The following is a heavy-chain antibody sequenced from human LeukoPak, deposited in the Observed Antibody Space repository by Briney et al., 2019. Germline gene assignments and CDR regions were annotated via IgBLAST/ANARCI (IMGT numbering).Heavy chain of an antibody. J-gene: IGHJ4*02. CDR1: GFTFSSYA. Sequence: PGGSLRLSCAASGFTFSSYAMHWVRQAPGKGLEWVAVISYDGSNKYYADSVKGRFTISRDNSKNTLYLQMNSLRAEDTAVYYCAKLLNYFDYWGQGTLVTVSS. CDR2: ISYDGSNK. V-gene: IGHV3-30-3*02. CDR3: AKLLNYFDY.